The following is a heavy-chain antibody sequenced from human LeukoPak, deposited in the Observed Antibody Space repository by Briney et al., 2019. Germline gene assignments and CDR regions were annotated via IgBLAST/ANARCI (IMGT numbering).Heavy chain of an antibody. J-gene: IGHJ4*02. CDR1: GFTFSSYA. D-gene: IGHD3-3*01. V-gene: IGHV3-21*01. Sequence: GGSLRLSCAASGFTFSSYAMHWVRQAPGKGLEWVSSISSSSSYIYYADSVKGRFTISRDNAKNSLYLQMNSLRAEDTAVYYCARANYDFWSGLVGDWGQGTLVTVSS. CDR3: ARANYDFWSGLVGD. CDR2: ISSSSSYI.